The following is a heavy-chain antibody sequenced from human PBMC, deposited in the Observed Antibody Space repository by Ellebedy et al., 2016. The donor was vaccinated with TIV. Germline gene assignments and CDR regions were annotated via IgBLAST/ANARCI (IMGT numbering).Heavy chain of an antibody. CDR1: GYSFATYG. D-gene: IGHD3-22*01. V-gene: IGHV5-51*06. CDR2: IYPGDSDT. Sequence: GESLKISXKGSGYSFATYGIGWLRQMPGNGLEWMGVIYPGDSDTRYSPSFQGQVTLSADKSISTAYLQWSSLKASDTAMYYCARDSSGFYYFDYWGQGTLVTVSS. CDR3: ARDSSGFYYFDY. J-gene: IGHJ4*02.